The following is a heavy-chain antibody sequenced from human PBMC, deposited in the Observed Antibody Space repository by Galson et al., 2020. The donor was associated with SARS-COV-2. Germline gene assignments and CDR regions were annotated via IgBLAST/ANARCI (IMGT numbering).Heavy chain of an antibody. CDR3: ARQGVTRIYLLTVPGWFIDV. CDR2: VYPSGST. J-gene: IGHJ2*01. V-gene: IGHV4-38-2*01. CDR1: GVSISTTNY. D-gene: IGHD2-15*01. Sequence: SETLSLTCAVSGVSISTTNYWSWIRQAPGKGLEWIGSVYPSGSTYFNPSLKSRVTISLDTSKNQFSLRLTSVTAADTALDYCARQGVTRIYLLTVPGWFIDVWGRGTLVTVSS.